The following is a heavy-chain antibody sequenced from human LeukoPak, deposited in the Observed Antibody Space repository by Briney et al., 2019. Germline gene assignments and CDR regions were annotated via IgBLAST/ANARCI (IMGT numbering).Heavy chain of an antibody. D-gene: IGHD3-22*01. CDR3: ARYYYDSSGYYYAD. CDR1: GGSISSYY. J-gene: IGHJ4*02. CDR2: TYYSGST. V-gene: IGHV4-59*01. Sequence: SETLSLTCTVSGGSISSYYWSWIRQPPGKGREWMGYTYYSGSTNSNPSLKSRVTIAVDTSKNQFSLKLSSVAAADPAVYYCARYYYDSSGYYYADWGQGTLVTVSS.